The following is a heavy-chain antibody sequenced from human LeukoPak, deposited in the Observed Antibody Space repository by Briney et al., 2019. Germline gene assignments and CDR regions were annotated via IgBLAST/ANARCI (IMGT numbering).Heavy chain of an antibody. CDR3: ARQGCGGDCWDAFDI. J-gene: IGHJ3*02. CDR1: GYSFTSYW. Sequence: GEALKISCKGSGYSFTSYWIGWVRPMPGKGLEWMGIIYPGDSDTRYSPSFQGQVTISADKSISTAYLQWSSLKASDTAMYYCARQGCGGDCWDAFDIWGQGTMVTVSS. CDR2: IYPGDSDT. D-gene: IGHD2-21*02. V-gene: IGHV5-51*01.